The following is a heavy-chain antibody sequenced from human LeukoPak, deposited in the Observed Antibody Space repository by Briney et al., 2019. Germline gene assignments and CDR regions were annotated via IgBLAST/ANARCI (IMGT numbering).Heavy chain of an antibody. D-gene: IGHD6-19*01. V-gene: IGHV4-34*01. Sequence: PSETLSLTCAVYGGSFSDFYWNWIRQPPGKGLEWAGEINDSGTTNYNPSLKSRVTIAVDTSKNQFSLRLSSVTAADTAVYYCARMYAVAGTLSPYYFDYWGQGTLVTVSS. CDR3: ARMYAVAGTLSPYYFDY. CDR1: GGSFSDFY. CDR2: INDSGTT. J-gene: IGHJ4*02.